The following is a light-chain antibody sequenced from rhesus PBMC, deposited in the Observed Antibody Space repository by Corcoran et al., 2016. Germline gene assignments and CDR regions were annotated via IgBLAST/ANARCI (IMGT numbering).Light chain of an antibody. CDR2: GAA. Sequence: ETVVTQSPATLALSPGERATLSCRASQSVGSYLAWYQQKPGQAPRLLSYGAASRATGIPDSFSGSGSGTDFTLTISSLEPEDFGVYYSQQSSNLFTFGPGTKLDIK. V-gene: IGKV3-24*04. CDR1: QSVGSY. J-gene: IGKJ3*01. CDR3: QQSSNLFT.